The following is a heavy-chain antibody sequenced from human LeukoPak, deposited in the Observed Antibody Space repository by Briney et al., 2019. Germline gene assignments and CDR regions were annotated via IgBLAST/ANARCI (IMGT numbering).Heavy chain of an antibody. CDR2: VRQDGGAT. D-gene: IGHD5-18*01. Sequence: PGGSLRLSCAASGFTFTSYWMTWVRQAPGKGLERVANVRQDGGATYYGDSVKGRFTISRDNSKNSLFLQMNSLRADDTAIYYCATSKDTAGGPYWGQGTLVTVSS. V-gene: IGHV3-7*01. CDR1: GFTFTSYW. CDR3: ATSKDTAGGPY. J-gene: IGHJ4*02.